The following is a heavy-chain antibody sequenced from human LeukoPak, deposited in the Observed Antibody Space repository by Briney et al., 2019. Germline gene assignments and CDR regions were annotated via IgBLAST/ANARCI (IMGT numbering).Heavy chain of an antibody. J-gene: IGHJ3*02. CDR2: INEDGSST. V-gene: IGHV3-74*01. D-gene: IGHD3-10*01. Sequence: GGSLRLSCAASGYTFSRYWMHWVRQGPGKGLVWVSRINEDGSSTSYAESVRGRFTISRDNAKNTLYLQMNSLRAEDTAVYYCAKDQLLWFGELLSNGAFDIWGQGTMVTVSS. CDR1: GYTFSRYW. CDR3: AKDQLLWFGELLSNGAFDI.